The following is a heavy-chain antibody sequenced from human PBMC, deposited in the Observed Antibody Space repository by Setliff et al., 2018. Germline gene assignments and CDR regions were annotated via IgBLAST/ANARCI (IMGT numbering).Heavy chain of an antibody. CDR2: IYASGST. V-gene: IGHV4-4*08. CDR1: GGSISSYY. J-gene: IGHJ5*01. CDR3: VGRDFSGGDS. D-gene: IGHD6-25*01. Sequence: KTSETLSLTCTVSGGSISSYYWSWIRQPPGKGLEWIGYIYASGSTNYNPSLKSRVTISISADTSNKSFSLNLFSVTAADTAVYYCVGRDFSGGDSWGHGTLVTVSS.